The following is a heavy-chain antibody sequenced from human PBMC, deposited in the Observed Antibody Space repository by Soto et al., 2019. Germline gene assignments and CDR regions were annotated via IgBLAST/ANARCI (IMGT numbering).Heavy chain of an antibody. Sequence: EVQLLESGGHLVQPGGSLRLSCAASGFTFSNYAISWVRQAPGKGLEWVSSISGSGGSTDYADSVKGRFTISRDNSKNTLYLQMTSMRAEDTAVYYCATYSGNYERYGVYYGMDVWGQGTTVTVSS. CDR1: GFTFSNYA. V-gene: IGHV3-23*01. CDR3: ATYSGNYERYGVYYGMDV. J-gene: IGHJ6*02. CDR2: ISGSGGST. D-gene: IGHD1-26*01.